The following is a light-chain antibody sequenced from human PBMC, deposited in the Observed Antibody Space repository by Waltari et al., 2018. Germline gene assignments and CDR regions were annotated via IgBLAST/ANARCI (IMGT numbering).Light chain of an antibody. J-gene: IGLJ2*01. CDR3: ATWDDRQTGYVV. CDR1: SSNIGSNA. CDR2: SNS. Sequence: QSALTQPPSASGTPGQRVIISCSGSSSNIGSNAVSWYRQFPGTAPSLLIYSNSEPTSGVPDRFSGSKSGTSASLTISGLQSDDAADYYCATWDDRQTGYVVFGGGTKLTVL. V-gene: IGLV1-44*01.